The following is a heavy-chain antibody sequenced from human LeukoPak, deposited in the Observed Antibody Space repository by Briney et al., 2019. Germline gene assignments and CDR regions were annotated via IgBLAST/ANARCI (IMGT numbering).Heavy chain of an antibody. V-gene: IGHV3-53*01. D-gene: IGHD2-15*01. CDR1: RFTVSSNY. Sequence: GGSLRLSCAASRFTVSSNYMSWVRQAPGKGLEWVSVIYSGGSTYYADSVKGRFTISRDSSKNTLYLQMNSLRAEDTALYYCARSAFGGNYFEYWGQGTLVTVSS. CDR2: IYSGGST. CDR3: ARSAFGGNYFEY. J-gene: IGHJ4*02.